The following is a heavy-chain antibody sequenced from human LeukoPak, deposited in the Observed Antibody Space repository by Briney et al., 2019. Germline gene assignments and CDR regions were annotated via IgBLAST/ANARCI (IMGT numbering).Heavy chain of an antibody. Sequence: GASAKVSCKASGYTFTSYDINWVRQATGQGLEWMGWMNPNSGNTGYAQKFQGRVTMTRNTSISTAYMELSSLRSEDTAVYYCARVRGGWNYMDVWGKGTTVTVSS. CDR1: GYTFTSYD. CDR2: MNPNSGNT. V-gene: IGHV1-8*01. J-gene: IGHJ6*03. CDR3: ARVRGGWNYMDV. D-gene: IGHD1-26*01.